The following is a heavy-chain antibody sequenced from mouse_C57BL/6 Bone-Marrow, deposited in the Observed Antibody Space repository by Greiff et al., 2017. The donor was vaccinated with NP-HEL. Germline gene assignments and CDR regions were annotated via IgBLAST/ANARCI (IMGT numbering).Heavy chain of an antibody. Sequence: QVQLQQSGAELVKPGASVKISCKASGYAFSSYWMNWVKQRPGKGLEWIGQIYPGDGDTNYNGKFKGKATLTADKSSSTAYMQLSSLTSEDSAVYFCALFDDYDGEDYWGQGTSVTVSS. CDR2: IYPGDGDT. CDR1: GYAFSSYW. J-gene: IGHJ4*01. V-gene: IGHV1-82*01. CDR3: ALFDDYDGEDY. D-gene: IGHD2-4*01.